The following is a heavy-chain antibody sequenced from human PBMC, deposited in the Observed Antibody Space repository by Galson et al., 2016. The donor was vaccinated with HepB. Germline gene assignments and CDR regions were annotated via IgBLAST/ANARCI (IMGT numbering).Heavy chain of an antibody. V-gene: IGHV3-33*01. CDR3: ARVLGGTSTGYFDL. Sequence: SLRLSCAASGLTFSSYGMHWVRQAPGKGLEWVALIWYDGSNKYYADSVKGRFTISGDNSMNTLYLQMNSLRAEDTAVYYCARVLGGTSTGYFDLWGQGTLVTVSS. CDR1: GLTFSSYG. CDR2: IWYDGSNK. D-gene: IGHD1-1*01. J-gene: IGHJ4*02.